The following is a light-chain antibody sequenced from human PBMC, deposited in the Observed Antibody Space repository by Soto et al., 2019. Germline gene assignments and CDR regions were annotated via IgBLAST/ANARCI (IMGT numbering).Light chain of an antibody. Sequence: EIVLTQSPGTLSLSPGERATLSCRASQSVSSGFLAWYQQKPGQAPRLLIYAASARATGLPDRFSGSGSGTDFTLTVSRLEPEDFAVYYCQQYHNSPRTFGQGTKVEIK. V-gene: IGKV3-20*01. CDR2: AAS. J-gene: IGKJ1*01. CDR3: QQYHNSPRT. CDR1: QSVSSGF.